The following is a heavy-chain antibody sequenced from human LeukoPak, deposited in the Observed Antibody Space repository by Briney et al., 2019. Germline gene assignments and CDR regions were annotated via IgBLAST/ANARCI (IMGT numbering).Heavy chain of an antibody. V-gene: IGHV4-39*07. CDR2: IFYSGST. D-gene: IGHD4-23*01. Sequence: SETLSLTCTVSGGSISTSNYYWGWIRQPPGTGLEWIGNIFYSGSTYYSPSVKSRVTISLDTSRNQFSLKLSSVTAADTAVYYCASSIGGNRSPDYWGQGTLVTVSS. CDR1: GGSISTSNYY. CDR3: ASSIGGNRSPDY. J-gene: IGHJ4*02.